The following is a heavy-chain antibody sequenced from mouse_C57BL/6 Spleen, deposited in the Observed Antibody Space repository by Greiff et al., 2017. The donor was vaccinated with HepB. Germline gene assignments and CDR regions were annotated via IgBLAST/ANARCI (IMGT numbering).Heavy chain of an antibody. Sequence: EVNVVESGGGLVQPGGSLKLSCAASGFTFSDYYMYWVRQTPEKRLEWVAYISNGGGSTYYPDTVKGRFTISRDNAKNTLYLQMSRLKSEDTAMYYCERQGGYYGSSYNWYFDVWGTGTTVSVSS. CDR2: ISNGGGST. D-gene: IGHD1-1*01. J-gene: IGHJ1*03. CDR1: GFTFSDYY. V-gene: IGHV5-12*01. CDR3: ERQGGYYGSSYNWYFDV.